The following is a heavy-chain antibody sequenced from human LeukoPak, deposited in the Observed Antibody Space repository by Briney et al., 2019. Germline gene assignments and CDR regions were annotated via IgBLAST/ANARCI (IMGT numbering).Heavy chain of an antibody. D-gene: IGHD2-15*01. CDR3: ARQGPDVVVVAASWFDP. Sequence: PSETLSLTCTVSGGSMSNSSYYWGWIRQPPGKGLEWIGSICYTGSTYYNPSFKTRITISVDTSKNQFSLKLSSVTAADTAVYYCARQGPDVVVVAASWFDPWGQGTLVTVSS. V-gene: IGHV4-39*01. CDR2: ICYTGST. CDR1: GGSMSNSSYY. J-gene: IGHJ5*02.